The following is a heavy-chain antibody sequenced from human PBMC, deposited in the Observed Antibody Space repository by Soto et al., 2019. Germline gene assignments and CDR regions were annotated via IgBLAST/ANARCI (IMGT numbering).Heavy chain of an antibody. D-gene: IGHD3-3*01. J-gene: IGHJ3*02. CDR2: ISPSSGNT. Sequence: ASVKVSCKASGYTFTSYYMHWVRQAPGQGLEWMGIISPSSGNTSYAQKFQGRVTMTRDTSTSTAYMELRSLRSDDTAVYYCARYDFWSGYFANSAAFDIWGQGTMVTVSS. V-gene: IGHV1-46*01. CDR1: GYTFTSYY. CDR3: ARYDFWSGYFANSAAFDI.